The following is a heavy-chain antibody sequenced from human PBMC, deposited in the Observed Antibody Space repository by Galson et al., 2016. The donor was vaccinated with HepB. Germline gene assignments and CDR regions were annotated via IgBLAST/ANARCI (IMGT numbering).Heavy chain of an antibody. D-gene: IGHD3-10*01. Sequence: SLRLSCAASGFTFSSYAMTWVRQAPGKGLEWVSAISGSGDRTYYADSVEGRFTISRDNSKNTLYVQMNSLRAADTALYYCAKSFGSGRASFYAMDVWGQGTTVTVSS. J-gene: IGHJ6*02. V-gene: IGHV3-23*01. CDR3: AKSFGSGRASFYAMDV. CDR2: ISGSGDRT. CDR1: GFTFSSYA.